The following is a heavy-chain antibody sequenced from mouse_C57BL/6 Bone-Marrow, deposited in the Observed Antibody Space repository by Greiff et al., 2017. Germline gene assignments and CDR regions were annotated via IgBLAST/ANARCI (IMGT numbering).Heavy chain of an antibody. CDR3: ARGNWADYAMDY. Sequence: QVQLQQSGAELVKPGASVKMSCTASGFTFTTSPIEWMKQNHGKSLEWIGNFHPYNDNTKYNEKFKGKATLTVEKSSSTVYLELSRLTSDDSAVYYCARGNWADYAMDYWGQGTSVTVSS. J-gene: IGHJ4*01. CDR1: GFTFTTSP. D-gene: IGHD4-1*01. CDR2: FHPYNDNT. V-gene: IGHV1-47*01.